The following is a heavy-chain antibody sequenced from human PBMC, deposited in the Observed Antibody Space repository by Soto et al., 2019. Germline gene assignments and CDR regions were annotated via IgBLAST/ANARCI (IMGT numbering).Heavy chain of an antibody. J-gene: IGHJ5*02. Sequence: SETLSPTCAVYGGSFSGYYWSWIRQPPGKGLEWIGEINHSGSTNYNPSLKSRVTISVDTSKNQFSLKLSSVTAADTAVYYCAREMKYYDFWSGYLAANWFDPWGQGTLVTVSS. V-gene: IGHV4-34*01. CDR3: AREMKYYDFWSGYLAANWFDP. D-gene: IGHD3-3*01. CDR1: GGSFSGYY. CDR2: INHSGST.